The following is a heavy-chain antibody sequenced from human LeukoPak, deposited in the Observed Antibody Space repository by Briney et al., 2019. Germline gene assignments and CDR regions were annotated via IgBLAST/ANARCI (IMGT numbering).Heavy chain of an antibody. J-gene: IGHJ4*02. V-gene: IGHV4-59*01. CDR3: ARYDFWSGYFDY. D-gene: IGHD3-3*01. CDR1: GGSISSYY. Sequence: SETLSLTCTVSGGSISSYYWSWIRQPPGKGLEWIGYIYYSGSTNYNPSLKSRVTISVDTSKNQFSLKLSSVTAADTAVYYCARYDFWSGYFDYWGQGTLVTVSS. CDR2: IYYSGST.